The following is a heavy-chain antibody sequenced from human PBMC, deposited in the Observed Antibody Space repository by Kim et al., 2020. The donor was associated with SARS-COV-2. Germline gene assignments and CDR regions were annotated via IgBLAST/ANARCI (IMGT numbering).Heavy chain of an antibody. CDR2: IYYSGST. CDR1: GGSISSYY. Sequence: SETLSLTCTVSGGSISSYYWSGIRQPPGKVLELIGYIYYSGSTNYNPSLKSRVTISVDTSKNQFSLKLSSVTAADTAVYYCAGSSDGDRFLGIFDYWGQGTLVTVSS. V-gene: IGHV4-59*01. CDR3: AGSSDGDRFLGIFDY. J-gene: IGHJ4*02. D-gene: IGHD1-26*01.